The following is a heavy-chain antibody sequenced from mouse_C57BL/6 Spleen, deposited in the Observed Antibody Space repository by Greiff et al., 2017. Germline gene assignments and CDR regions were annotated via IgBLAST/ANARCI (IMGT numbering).Heavy chain of an antibody. CDR1: GFTFSDYY. CDR2: ISNGGGST. Sequence: EVQVVESGGGLVQPGGSLKLSCAASGFTFSDYYMYWVRQTPEKRLEWVAYISNGGGSTYYPDTVKGRFTISRDNAKNTLYLQMSRLKSEDTAMYYCARRRDDYDYFDYWGQGTTLTVSS. J-gene: IGHJ2*01. V-gene: IGHV5-12*01. CDR3: ARRRDDYDYFDY. D-gene: IGHD2-4*01.